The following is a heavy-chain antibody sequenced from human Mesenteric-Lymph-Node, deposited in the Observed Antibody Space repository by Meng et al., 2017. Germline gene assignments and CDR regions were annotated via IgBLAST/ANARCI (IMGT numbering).Heavy chain of an antibody. CDR2: INPNSGGT. J-gene: IGHJ3*02. D-gene: IGHD6-19*01. CDR1: GYTFTGYY. V-gene: IGHV1-2*06. Sequence: ASVKVSCKASGYTFTGYYMHWVRQAPGQGLEWMGRINPNSGGTNYAQKFQGRVTMTEDTSTDTAYMELSSLRSEDTAVYYCATAFPLAGHDAFDIWGQGTMVTVSS. CDR3: ATAFPLAGHDAFDI.